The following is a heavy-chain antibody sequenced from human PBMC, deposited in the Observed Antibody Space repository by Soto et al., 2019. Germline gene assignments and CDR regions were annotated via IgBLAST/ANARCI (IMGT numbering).Heavy chain of an antibody. CDR1: GFTFSSYA. CDR3: ARAYDFWSGSRLYYFDY. CDR2: ISGSGGST. J-gene: IGHJ4*02. Sequence: GGSLRLSCAASGFTFSSYAMTWVRQAPGKGLEWVSAISGSGGSTYYADSVKGRFTISRDNSKNTLYRQMNSLRAEDTAVYYCARAYDFWSGSRLYYFDYWGQGTLVTVSS. D-gene: IGHD3-3*01. V-gene: IGHV3-23*01.